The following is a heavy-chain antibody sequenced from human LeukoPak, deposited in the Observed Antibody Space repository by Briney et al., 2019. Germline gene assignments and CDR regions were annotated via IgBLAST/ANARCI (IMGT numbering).Heavy chain of an antibody. J-gene: IGHJ2*01. CDR3: ARGPFMGDLDP. D-gene: IGHD3-16*01. CDR2: IFPGDSDT. V-gene: IGHV5-51*01. CDR1: GYSFTSYW. Sequence: GESLQISCQGSGYSFTSYWIGWVRPMPGKGLEWMGIIFPGDSDTRYSPSFQGQVTISADKSIPTPYLQWSSLKASATALYYCARGPFMGDLDPWGPGNLVTVSS.